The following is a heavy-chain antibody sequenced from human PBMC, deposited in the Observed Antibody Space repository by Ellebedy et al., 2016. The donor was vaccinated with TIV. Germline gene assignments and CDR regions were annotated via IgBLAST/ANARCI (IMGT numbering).Heavy chain of an antibody. D-gene: IGHD3-22*01. V-gene: IGHV1-2*02. CDR1: GYTFTDYY. CDR2: INPNSGGT. CDR3: VRDLTNYGSSSY. J-gene: IGHJ4*02. Sequence: AASVKVSCKASGYTFTDYYVHWVRQAPGQGLEWMGWINPNSGGTNYAQKLRGRVTVTGDTSISTAYMELSRLVSDDTAVYYCVRDLTNYGSSSYWGQGTPVTVSS.